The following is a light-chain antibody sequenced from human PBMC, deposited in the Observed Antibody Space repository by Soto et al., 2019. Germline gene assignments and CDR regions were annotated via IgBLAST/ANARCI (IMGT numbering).Light chain of an antibody. Sequence: DIQVTQSPSTLSASVGDRVTITCRASQSISSWLAWYQQKPGKAPKLLIYKASSLEGGVPSRFSGSGSGTEFNLTISSLQPDDFASYYCQQYKSYSWTFGQGTKVEIK. J-gene: IGKJ1*01. V-gene: IGKV1-5*03. CDR3: QQYKSYSWT. CDR2: KAS. CDR1: QSISSW.